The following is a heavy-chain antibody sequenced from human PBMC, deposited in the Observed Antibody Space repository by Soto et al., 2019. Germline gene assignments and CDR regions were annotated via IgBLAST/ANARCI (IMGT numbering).Heavy chain of an antibody. J-gene: IGHJ5*02. CDR1: GYTFTRYT. CDR3: ARGIATGQRDP. V-gene: IGHV1-3*01. Sequence: QVQLVQSGAEVKKPGASVKISCKASGYTFTRYTMNWVRQAPGQRLEWMGWINPDNGNTKSSQKFQDRVIITRDTSASAAYIDPSSLRSEVTAVYYCARGIATGQRDPCCEGTLVTISP. D-gene: IGHD2-15*01. CDR2: INPDNGNT.